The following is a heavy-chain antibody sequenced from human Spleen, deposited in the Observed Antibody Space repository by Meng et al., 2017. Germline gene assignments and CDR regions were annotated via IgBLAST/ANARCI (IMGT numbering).Heavy chain of an antibody. CDR1: GFTFSSYW. CDR3: ARDSSSWHDAFDI. D-gene: IGHD6-13*01. V-gene: IGHV3-48*04. CDR2: ISSSGSII. Sequence: GGSLRLSCAASGFTFSSYWMSWVRQAPGKGLEWVSYISSSGSIIYYADSVKGRFTISRDNAKNSLYLQMNSLRAEDTAVYYCARDSSSWHDAFDIWGQGTMVTVSS. J-gene: IGHJ3*02.